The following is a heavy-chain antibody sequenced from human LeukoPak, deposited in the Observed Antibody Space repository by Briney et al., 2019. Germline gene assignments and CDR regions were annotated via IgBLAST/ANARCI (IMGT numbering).Heavy chain of an antibody. D-gene: IGHD2-2*01. Sequence: GGSLRLSCVASGFTFSSYWMSWVRQAPGKGLEWVANIKQDGSQNYYVDCVKGGFTISRDNAKNSLYLQMNSLRAEDTAVYYCARDYWSDIVVVPVFDYWGQGTLVTVSS. CDR3: ARDYWSDIVVVPVFDY. V-gene: IGHV3-7*01. CDR2: IKQDGSQN. CDR1: GFTFSSYW. J-gene: IGHJ4*02.